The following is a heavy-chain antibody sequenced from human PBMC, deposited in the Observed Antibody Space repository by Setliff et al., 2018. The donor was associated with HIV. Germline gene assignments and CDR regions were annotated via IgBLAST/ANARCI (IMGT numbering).Heavy chain of an antibody. Sequence: SCKASGFTFSNYAMGWVRQAPGKGLEWVSGIESVAYNDNTYYAHSVKGRFTISRDDSKNTLYLQMNSLRAEDTALYYCAKVSPYGTWYFDIWGRGTLVTVSS. J-gene: IGHJ2*01. CDR2: IESVAYNDNT. V-gene: IGHV3-23*01. D-gene: IGHD2-21*01. CDR3: AKVSPYGTWYFDI. CDR1: GFTFSNYA.